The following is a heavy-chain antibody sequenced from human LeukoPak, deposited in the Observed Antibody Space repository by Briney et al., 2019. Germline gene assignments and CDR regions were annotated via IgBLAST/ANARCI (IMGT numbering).Heavy chain of an antibody. Sequence: SETLSLTCTVSGYSISGGYFWGWIRQPPGKGLEWIGSIYHSGSTYYNPSLKSRVTMSVDTSKNQFSLKLSSVTAADTAVYYCVRETGNYWGQGTLVTVSS. CDR2: IYHSGST. J-gene: IGHJ4*02. D-gene: IGHD1-14*01. V-gene: IGHV4-38-2*02. CDR3: VRETGNY. CDR1: GYSISGGYF.